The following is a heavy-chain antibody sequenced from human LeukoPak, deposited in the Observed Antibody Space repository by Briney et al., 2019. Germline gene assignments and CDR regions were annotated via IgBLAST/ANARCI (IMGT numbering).Heavy chain of an antibody. Sequence: GGSLRLSCAAAGFTFNNYAMSWVRQAPGKGLKWVSGISSGGSTYYADSVKGRFTISRDNSKNTLYLQMSSLRAEDTAVYYCARARGVYYGMDVWGQGTTVTVSS. J-gene: IGHJ6*02. CDR1: GFTFNNYA. V-gene: IGHV3-23*01. CDR3: ARARGVYYGMDV. CDR2: ISSGGST. D-gene: IGHD2-8*01.